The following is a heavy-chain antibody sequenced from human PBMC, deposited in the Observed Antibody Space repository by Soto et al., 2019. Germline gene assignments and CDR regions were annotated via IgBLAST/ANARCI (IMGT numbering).Heavy chain of an antibody. D-gene: IGHD3-22*01. CDR2: INHSGST. J-gene: IGHJ4*02. V-gene: IGHV4-34*01. Sequence: SETLSLTCAVYGGSLSGYYWTWIRQPPGTGLEWIGEINHSGSTNYNPSLKSRVTISVDTSKNQFSLKLSSVTAADTAVYYCMLGSGWKDFDYWGQGTLVTVS. CDR3: MLGSGWKDFDY. CDR1: GGSLSGYY.